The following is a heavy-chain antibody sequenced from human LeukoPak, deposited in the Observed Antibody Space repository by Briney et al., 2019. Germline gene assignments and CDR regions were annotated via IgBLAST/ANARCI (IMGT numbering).Heavy chain of an antibody. D-gene: IGHD1-14*01. J-gene: IGHJ4*02. CDR3: AAQNRYFDY. CDR2: ISAYNGNT. Sequence: WASVKVSCKASGYTFTGYGISWVRQASGQGLEWMGWISAYNGNTNYAQKLQGRVTMTTDTSTSTAYMELRSLRSDDTAVYYCAAQNRYFDYWGQGTLVTVSS. V-gene: IGHV1-18*01. CDR1: GYTFTGYG.